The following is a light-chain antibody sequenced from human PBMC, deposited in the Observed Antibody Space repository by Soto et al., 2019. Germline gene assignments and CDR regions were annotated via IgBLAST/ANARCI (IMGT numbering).Light chain of an antibody. J-gene: IGKJ1*01. CDR2: DAS. CDR1: QSVSSY. CDR3: QQYNSYSPS. V-gene: IGKV3-11*01. Sequence: EIVLTQSPATLSLSPGERATLSCRASQSVSSYLAWYQQKPGQAPRLLIYDASNRATGIPARFSGSGSGTEFTLTISSLQPDDFATYYCQQYNSYSPSFGQGTKVDIK.